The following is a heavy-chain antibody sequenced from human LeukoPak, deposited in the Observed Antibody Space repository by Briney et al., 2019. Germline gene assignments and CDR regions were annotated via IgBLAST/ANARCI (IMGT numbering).Heavy chain of an antibody. Sequence: ASVKVSCKASGYTFTSYAISWVRQAPGQGLEWMGGIIPIFGTANYAQKFQGRVTITADKSTSTAYMELSSLRSDDTAVYYCARASHYYDSSGYYQSYYYYYYYMDVWGKGTTVTVSS. D-gene: IGHD3-22*01. V-gene: IGHV1-69*06. CDR2: IIPIFGTA. CDR1: GYTFTSYA. J-gene: IGHJ6*03. CDR3: ARASHYYDSSGYYQSYYYYYYYMDV.